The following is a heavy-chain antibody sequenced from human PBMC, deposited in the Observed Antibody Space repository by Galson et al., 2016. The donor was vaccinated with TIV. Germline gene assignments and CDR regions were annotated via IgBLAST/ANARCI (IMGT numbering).Heavy chain of an antibody. CDR2: IFYSGSA. V-gene: IGHV4-61*01. CDR3: ARVSSPNYGHFDF. J-gene: IGHJ4*02. Sequence: SETLSLTCTVSGDSISSGSYYWSWIRLPPGNRLEWIGYIFYSGSADYNPSLRSRVTISMETSKRQVSLKLSSVTAADTAIYYCARVSSPNYGHFDFWGQGILVTVSS. D-gene: IGHD3-10*01. CDR1: GDSISSGSYY.